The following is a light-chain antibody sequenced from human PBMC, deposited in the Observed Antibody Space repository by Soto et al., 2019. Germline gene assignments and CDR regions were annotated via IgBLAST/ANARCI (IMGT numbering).Light chain of an antibody. J-gene: IGKJ5*01. CDR2: DAS. CDR3: QQRSSWPPIT. V-gene: IGKV3-11*01. CDR1: QSVSRS. Sequence: EIVLTQSPVTLSLSPGERATLSCRASQSVSRSLAWYQQKPGQAPRLLIYDASNRATGIPARFSGGGSGTDFTLTIDNLEPEDFAIYYCQQRSSWPPITFGQGTRLEIK.